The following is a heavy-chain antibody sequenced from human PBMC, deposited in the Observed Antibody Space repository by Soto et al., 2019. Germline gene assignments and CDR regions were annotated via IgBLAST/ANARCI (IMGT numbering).Heavy chain of an antibody. CDR1: GFTFSSYA. CDR2: ISGSGGST. V-gene: IGHV3-23*01. D-gene: IGHD6-19*01. CDR3: AKDAVGWFRQYYFDY. J-gene: IGHJ4*02. Sequence: EVQLLESGGGLVQPGGSLRLSCAASGFTFSSYAMSWVRQAPGKGLEWVSAISGSGGSTYYADSVKGRFTISRDNAKNTLYLQRNSRRAEDTAVYYCAKDAVGWFRQYYFDYWGQGTLVTVSS.